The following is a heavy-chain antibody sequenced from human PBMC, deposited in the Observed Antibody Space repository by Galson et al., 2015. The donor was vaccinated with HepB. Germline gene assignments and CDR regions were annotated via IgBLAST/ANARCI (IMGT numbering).Heavy chain of an antibody. Sequence: PALVKPTQTLTLTCTFSGFSLSTSGMCVSWIRQPPGKALEWLARIDWDDDKYYSTSLKTRLTISKDTSKNQVVLTMTNMDPVDTATYYCARTPSYITMVRGGSTDAFDIWGQGTMVTVSS. J-gene: IGHJ3*02. D-gene: IGHD3-10*01. CDR3: ARTPSYITMVRGGSTDAFDI. CDR2: IDWDDDK. V-gene: IGHV2-70*11. CDR1: GFSLSTSGMC.